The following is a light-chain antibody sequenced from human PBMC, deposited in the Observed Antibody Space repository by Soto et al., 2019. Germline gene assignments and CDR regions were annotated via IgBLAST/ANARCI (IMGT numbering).Light chain of an antibody. V-gene: IGKV3-20*01. Sequence: EIVLTQSPGTLSLSPGERATLSCRASQSLTSNYLAWYQQKPGQAPRLLIYGASNRATGIPDRFSGSGSGTDFTLTISRLEPEDFAVYYCQQYGTSPQGTFGQGTRLEIK. CDR3: QQYGTSPQGT. CDR1: QSLTSNY. CDR2: GAS. J-gene: IGKJ5*01.